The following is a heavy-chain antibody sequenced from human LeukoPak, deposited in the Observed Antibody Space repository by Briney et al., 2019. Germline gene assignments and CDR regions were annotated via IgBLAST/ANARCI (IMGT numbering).Heavy chain of an antibody. J-gene: IGHJ3*02. Sequence: SETLSLTCTVSDGSISSYYWSWIRQPPGKGLEWIGSINYSGSTYYNVSLKGRVTISVDTSKNQFSLKLSSVTAADTAVYYCARLKRVRPLHAFDIWGQGTMVTVSS. CDR2: INYSGST. CDR3: ARLKRVRPLHAFDI. CDR1: DGSISSYY. V-gene: IGHV4-59*08.